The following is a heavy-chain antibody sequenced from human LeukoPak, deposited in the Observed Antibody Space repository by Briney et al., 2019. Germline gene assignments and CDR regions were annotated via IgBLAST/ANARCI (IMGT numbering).Heavy chain of an antibody. Sequence: GESLKISCKGSGYRFTSYWIGWVRQMPGKGLEWMGIIYPGDSDTRYSPSFQGQVTISADKSISTAYLQWSSLKASDTAMYYCARTNFGHSDAFDIWGQGTMVTVSS. CDR1: GYRFTSYW. V-gene: IGHV5-51*01. D-gene: IGHD3-10*01. J-gene: IGHJ3*02. CDR2: IYPGDSDT. CDR3: ARTNFGHSDAFDI.